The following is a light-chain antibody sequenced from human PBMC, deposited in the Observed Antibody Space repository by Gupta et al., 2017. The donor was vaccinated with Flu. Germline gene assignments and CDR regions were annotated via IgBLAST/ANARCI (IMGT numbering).Light chain of an antibody. J-gene: IGLJ2*01. Sequence: QSALTQPASVSGSPGRSITISCTGTSSDVGGYNYVSWYQQHPGKAPKLMIYEVSNRPSGVSNRFSGSKSGNTASLTISGLQAEDEADYYCSSYTSISTYVVFGGGTKLTVL. CDR1: SSDVGGYNY. V-gene: IGLV2-14*01. CDR3: SSYTSISTYVV. CDR2: EVS.